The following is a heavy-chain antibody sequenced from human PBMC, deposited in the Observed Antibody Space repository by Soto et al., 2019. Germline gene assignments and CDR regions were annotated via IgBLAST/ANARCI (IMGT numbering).Heavy chain of an antibody. CDR1: GGSISSYY. CDR3: ARAGPQYYYGSGSPGGYYYYYGMDV. Sequence: SETLSLTCTVSGGSISSYYWSWIRQPPGNGLEWIGYIYYSGSTNYNPSLKSRVTISVDTSKNQFSLKLSSVTAADTAVYYCARAGPQYYYGSGSPGGYYYYYGMDVWGQGTTVTVS. V-gene: IGHV4-59*01. J-gene: IGHJ6*02. D-gene: IGHD3-10*01. CDR2: IYYSGST.